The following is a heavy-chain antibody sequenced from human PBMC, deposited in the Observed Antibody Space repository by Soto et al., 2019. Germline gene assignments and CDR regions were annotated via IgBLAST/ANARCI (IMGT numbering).Heavy chain of an antibody. CDR2: INHSGST. Sequence: ASETLSLTCSIYGGSFSIYYWAWIRQAPGRGLEWIGEINHSGSTNDNPSLKSRVTMSVDTSKSQFSLRLTSVSAADMAVYYCARSNWAFDYWGQGTPVTVSS. J-gene: IGHJ4*02. V-gene: IGHV4-34*01. CDR3: ARSNWAFDY. D-gene: IGHD7-27*01. CDR1: GGSFSIYY.